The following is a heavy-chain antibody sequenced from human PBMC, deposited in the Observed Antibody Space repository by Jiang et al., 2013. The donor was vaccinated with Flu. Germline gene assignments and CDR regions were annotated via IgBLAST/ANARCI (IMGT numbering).Heavy chain of an antibody. CDR2: IYYNGAT. J-gene: IGHJ4*02. Sequence: PPETLSLTCTVSGGPTRTSNFYWGWIRQPPGKGLEWLGTIYYNGATQYNPFLRSRVTVSIDTSKNQFSLKLTSVTAADTGVYYCAKEVRFSSAPGGDYWGQGTLVTVPS. V-gene: IGHV4-39*02. CDR1: GGPTRTSNFY. CDR3: AKEVRFSSAPGGDY. D-gene: IGHD6-19*01.